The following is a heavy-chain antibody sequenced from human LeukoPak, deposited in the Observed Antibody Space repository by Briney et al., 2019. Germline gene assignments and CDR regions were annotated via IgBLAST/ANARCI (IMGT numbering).Heavy chain of an antibody. CDR2: ISWNSGSI. Sequence: GGSLRLSCAASGFTFDDYAMHWVRQAPGKGLEWVSGISWNSGSIGYADSVKGRFTISRDNAKNSLYLQMNSLRAEDTALYYCAKDERGAVAGYFDYWGQGTLVTVSS. CDR1: GFTFDDYA. CDR3: AKDERGAVAGYFDY. D-gene: IGHD6-19*01. V-gene: IGHV3-9*01. J-gene: IGHJ4*02.